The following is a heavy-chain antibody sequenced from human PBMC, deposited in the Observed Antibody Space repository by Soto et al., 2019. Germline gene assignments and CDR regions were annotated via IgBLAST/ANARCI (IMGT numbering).Heavy chain of an antibody. V-gene: IGHV4-39*01. CDR1: GGSISSSSYY. CDR2: IYYSGST. CDR3: ARHPGGMFGFLDYYYYYGMDV. D-gene: IGHD3-3*01. J-gene: IGHJ6*02. Sequence: KPSETLSLTCTVSGGSISSSSYYWGWIRQPPGKGLEWIGSIYYSGSTYYNTSLKSRVTISVDTSKNQFSLKLSSVTAADTAVYYCARHPGGMFGFLDYYYYYGMDVWGQGTTVTVSS.